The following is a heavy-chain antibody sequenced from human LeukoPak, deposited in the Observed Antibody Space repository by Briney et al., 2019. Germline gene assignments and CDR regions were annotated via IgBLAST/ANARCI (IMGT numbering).Heavy chain of an antibody. J-gene: IGHJ4*02. CDR3: AKLPLVTMIVVVGYFDY. CDR2: ISGSGGST. V-gene: IGHV3-23*01. Sequence: GGSLRLSCAASGFTFSSYAMSWVRQAPGKGLEWVSAISGSGGSTYYADSVKGRFTISRDNSKNTLYLQMNSLRAEDTAVYYCAKLPLVTMIVVVGYFDYWGQGTLVTVSS. D-gene: IGHD3-22*01. CDR1: GFTFSSYA.